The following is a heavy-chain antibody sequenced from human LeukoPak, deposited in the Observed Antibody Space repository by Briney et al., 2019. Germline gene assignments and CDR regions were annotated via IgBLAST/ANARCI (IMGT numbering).Heavy chain of an antibody. CDR1: GGSFSGYY. CDR2: INHSGST. J-gene: IGHJ6*04. CDR3: ARGSIVVVPAAEGGMDV. D-gene: IGHD2-2*01. Sequence: SETLSLTCAVYGGSFSGYYWSWIRQPPGKGLEWIGEINHSGSTKYNPSLKSRVTISVDTSKNQFSLKLSSVTAADTAVYYCARGSIVVVPAAEGGMDVWGKGTTVTVSS. V-gene: IGHV4-34*01.